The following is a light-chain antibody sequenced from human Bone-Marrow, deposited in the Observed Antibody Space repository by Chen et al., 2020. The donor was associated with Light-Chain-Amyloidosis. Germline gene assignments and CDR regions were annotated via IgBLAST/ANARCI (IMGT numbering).Light chain of an antibody. Sequence: SYELPQPPSVSVSPGQTARITCSGDDLPTKYAYWYQQKPGQAPVLVIHSDNERPSGSSERFSGSSSGTTATLTISGVQAEDEADYHCQSADSSGTYEVIFRGGTKRTVL. CDR1: DLPTKY. J-gene: IGLJ2*01. CDR3: QSADSSGTYEVI. CDR2: SDN. V-gene: IGLV3-25*03.